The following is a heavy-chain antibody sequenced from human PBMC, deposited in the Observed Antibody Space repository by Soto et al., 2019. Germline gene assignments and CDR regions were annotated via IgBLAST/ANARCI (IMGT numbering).Heavy chain of an antibody. CDR1: GGTFSSYA. CDR3: ATDCSVGSCSPYNWFDP. Sequence: QVQLVQSGAEVKKPGSSVKVSCKASGGTFSSYAISWVRQAPGQGLEWMGGIIPIFGTANYAQKFQGRVTITADKSTSTAYMELGSLRSEDTAVDYCATDCSVGSCSPYNWFDPWGQGTLVTVSS. J-gene: IGHJ5*02. V-gene: IGHV1-69*06. D-gene: IGHD2-15*01. CDR2: IIPIFGTA.